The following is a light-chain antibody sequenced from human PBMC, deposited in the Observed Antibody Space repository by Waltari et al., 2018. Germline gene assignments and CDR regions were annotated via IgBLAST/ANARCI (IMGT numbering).Light chain of an antibody. CDR1: NIGKKN. V-gene: IGLV3-9*01. CDR2: RDT. CDR3: QVWDSSSVV. J-gene: IGLJ2*01. Sequence: SYEVTQSLSVSVAQGQTARITCGGDNIGKKNVHWYQQKAGPAPVLVIYRDTSRPSGIPERLSGSNSGNPATLTISGAQVGDEADYYCQVWDSSSVVFGGGTKLTVL.